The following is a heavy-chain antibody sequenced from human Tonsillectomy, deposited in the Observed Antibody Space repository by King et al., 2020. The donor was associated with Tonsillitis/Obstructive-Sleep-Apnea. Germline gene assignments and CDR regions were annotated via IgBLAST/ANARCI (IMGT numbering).Heavy chain of an antibody. CDR3: ARGDYEPYYFDY. CDR1: GYSFTSYW. J-gene: IGHJ4*02. V-gene: IGHV5-10-1*01. D-gene: IGHD4-17*01. Sequence: QLVQSGAEVKKPGESLRISCKGSGYSFTSYWISWVRQMPGKGVEWMGRIDPSDSYTNYSPSFQGHVAISADKSISTAYLQWSSRKASDTAMYYCARGDYEPYYFDYWGQGTLVTVSS. CDR2: IDPSDSYT.